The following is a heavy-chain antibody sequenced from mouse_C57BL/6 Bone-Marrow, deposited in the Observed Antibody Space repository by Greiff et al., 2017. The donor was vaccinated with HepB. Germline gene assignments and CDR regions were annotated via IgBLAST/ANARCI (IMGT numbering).Heavy chain of an antibody. CDR1: GFNIKDYY. CDR3: TGGSSPYWYCDV. CDR2: IDPEDGDT. Sequence: EVQLQQSGAELVRPGASVKLSCTASGFNIKDYYMHWVKQRPEQGLEWIGRIDPEDGDTEYAPKFQGKATMTADTSSNTAYLQLSSLTSEDTAVYSGTGGSSPYWYCDVWGTGTTVTVSS. V-gene: IGHV14-1*01. D-gene: IGHD1-1*01. J-gene: IGHJ1*03.